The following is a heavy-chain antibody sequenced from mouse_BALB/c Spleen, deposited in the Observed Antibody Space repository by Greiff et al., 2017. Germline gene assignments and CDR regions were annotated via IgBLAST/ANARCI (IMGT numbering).Heavy chain of an antibody. D-gene: IGHD2-4*01. CDR1: GFNIKDTY. CDR3: ARGDYPYWYFDV. CDR2: IDPANGNT. J-gene: IGHJ1*01. Sequence: EVQVVESGAELVKPGASVKLSCTASGFNIKDTYMHWVKQRPEQGLEWIGRIDPANGNTKYDPKFQGKATITADTSSNTAYLQLSSLTSEDTAVYYCARGDYPYWYFDVWGAGTTVTVSS. V-gene: IGHV14-3*02.